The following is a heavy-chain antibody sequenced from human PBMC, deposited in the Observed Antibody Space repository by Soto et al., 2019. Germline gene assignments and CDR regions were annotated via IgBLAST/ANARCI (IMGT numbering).Heavy chain of an antibody. CDR3: AKDGSYSSGLNWFDP. Sequence: EVQLLESGGGLVQPGGSLRLSCAASGFTFSSYAMSWVRQAPGKGLEWVSAISGSGGSTYYADSVKVRFTISGDNSKNTLYLQMNSLRAEDTAVYYCAKDGSYSSGLNWFDPWGQETLVTVSS. V-gene: IGHV3-23*01. J-gene: IGHJ5*02. CDR1: GFTFSSYA. CDR2: ISGSGGST. D-gene: IGHD6-19*01.